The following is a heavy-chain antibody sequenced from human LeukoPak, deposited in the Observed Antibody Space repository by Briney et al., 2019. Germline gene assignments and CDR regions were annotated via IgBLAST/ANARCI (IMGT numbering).Heavy chain of an antibody. D-gene: IGHD3-22*01. CDR1: GYSFTSYW. J-gene: IGHJ3*02. V-gene: IGHV5-51*01. Sequence: GESLKISCKGSGYSFTSYWIGWVRQMPGKGLEWMGIIYPGDSDTRYSPSFQGQVTISADKSISTAYLQWSSLKASDTAMYYCARELHYYDSSGYYDLRLGAFDIWGQGTMVTVSS. CDR2: IYPGDSDT. CDR3: ARELHYYDSSGYYDLRLGAFDI.